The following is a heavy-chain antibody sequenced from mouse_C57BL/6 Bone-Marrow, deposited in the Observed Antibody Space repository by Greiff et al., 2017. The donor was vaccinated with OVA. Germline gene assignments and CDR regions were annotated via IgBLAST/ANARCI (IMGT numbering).Heavy chain of an antibody. CDR1: GFTFSDYY. J-gene: IGHJ2*01. D-gene: IGHD2-5*01. CDR3: AREGGIVTREYYFDY. Sequence: EVQVVESEGGLVQPGSSMKLSCTASGFTFSDYYMAWVRQVPEKGLEWVANINYDGSSTYYLDSLKSRFIISRDNAKNILYLQMSSLKSEDTATYYCAREGGIVTREYYFDYWGQGTTLTVSS. CDR2: INYDGSST. V-gene: IGHV5-16*01.